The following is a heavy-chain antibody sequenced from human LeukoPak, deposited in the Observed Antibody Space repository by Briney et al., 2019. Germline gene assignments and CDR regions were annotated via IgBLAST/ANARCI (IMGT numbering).Heavy chain of an antibody. Sequence: GESLKISCKGSGYSFTSYWIGWVRQMPGKGLEWMGIIYPSDSDTRYSPSFQDQVTISADKYISTAYLQWSSLKASDTAMYYCARTGYSSSWYPVYFDYWGQGTLVTVSS. CDR3: ARTGYSSSWYPVYFDY. D-gene: IGHD6-13*01. V-gene: IGHV5-51*01. J-gene: IGHJ4*02. CDR1: GYSFTSYW. CDR2: IYPSDSDT.